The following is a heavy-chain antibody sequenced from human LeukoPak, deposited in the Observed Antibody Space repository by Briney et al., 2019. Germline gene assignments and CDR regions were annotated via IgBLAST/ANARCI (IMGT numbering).Heavy chain of an antibody. V-gene: IGHV4-4*09. CDR1: GGSINSYY. D-gene: IGHD5-24*01. J-gene: IGHJ4*02. CDR3: ARLNKLEMATAHYFGS. CDR2: IHTIGST. Sequence: SETLSLACTVSGGSINSYYWSWIRQPPGKGLEFIGYIHTIGSTNYNPSLRSRVTMSVDTSKSQFSLKLSSVTAADMAVYYCARLNKLEMATAHYFGSWGQGALVTVSS.